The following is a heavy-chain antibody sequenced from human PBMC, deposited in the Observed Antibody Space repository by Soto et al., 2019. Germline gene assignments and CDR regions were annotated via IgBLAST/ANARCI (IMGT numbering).Heavy chain of an antibody. D-gene: IGHD2-21*02. CDR2: INAGNGNT. V-gene: IGHV1-3*01. J-gene: IGHJ5*02. CDR3: ARGFSGGDADWCDP. CDR1: GYTFTSYA. Sequence: QVQLVQSGAEVKKPGASVKVSCKASGYTFTSYAMHWVRQAPGQRLGWMGWINAGNGNTKYSQKFQGRVTITRDTSASTAYRELSSLRSEDTGVYCCARGFSGGDADWCDPWGQGTMVTVSS.